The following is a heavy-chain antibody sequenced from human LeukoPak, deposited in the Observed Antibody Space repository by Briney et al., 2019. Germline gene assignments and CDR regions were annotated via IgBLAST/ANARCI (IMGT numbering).Heavy chain of an antibody. V-gene: IGHV4-59*01. CDR3: AREVVAAPGTVDY. CDR1: RGSISGYS. Sequence: SETLSLTCTVSRGSISGYSWSWIRQSPGGGLEWIGYIYYSGSTNYNPSLKSRVTISVDTSKNQFSLKLTSVTAADTAVYYCAREVVAAPGTVDYWGQGTLVTVSS. CDR2: IYYSGST. D-gene: IGHD6-13*01. J-gene: IGHJ4*02.